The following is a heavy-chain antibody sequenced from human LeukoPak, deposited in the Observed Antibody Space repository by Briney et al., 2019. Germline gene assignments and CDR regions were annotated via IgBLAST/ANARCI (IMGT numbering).Heavy chain of an antibody. CDR1: GQSLTGNF. V-gene: IGHV1-2*06. CDR3: ARLGLHGSGTYYFFDY. Sequence: GASVKVSCKASGQSLTGNFIHWVRQAPGQGLEWVGRIDPNTGDTIYAQNFQGRVTVTSATSISTAYMELSRLTSDDTAVYFCARLGLHGSGTYYFFDYWGQGTLVTVSS. J-gene: IGHJ4*02. D-gene: IGHD3-10*01. CDR2: IDPNTGDT.